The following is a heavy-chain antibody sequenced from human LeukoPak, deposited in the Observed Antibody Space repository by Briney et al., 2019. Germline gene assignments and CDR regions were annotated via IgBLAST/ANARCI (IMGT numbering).Heavy chain of an antibody. D-gene: IGHD6-19*01. V-gene: IGHV1-3*01. J-gene: IGHJ6*02. CDR1: GYTFISYA. CDR2: INAGDGNT. Sequence: ASVKVSCKASGYTFISYAMHWVCQAPGQRLEWMGWINAGDGNTKYSQKFQGRVTITRDTSASTAYMELSSLRSEDTAVYYCAREGIAVAGPRLSYYYYYGMDVWGQGTAVTVSS. CDR3: AREGIAVAGPRLSYYYYYGMDV.